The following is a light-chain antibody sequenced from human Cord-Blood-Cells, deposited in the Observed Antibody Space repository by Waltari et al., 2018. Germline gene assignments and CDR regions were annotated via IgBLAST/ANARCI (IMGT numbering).Light chain of an antibody. V-gene: IGLV1-36*01. J-gene: IGLJ1*01. Sequence: QSVLTQPPSVSEAPRQRVTISCSGSSSTIGNNAVHWYQQLPGKAPKLLIYYDDLLPSGVSDRFSGSKSGTSASLAISGLQSEYEADYYCAAWDDSLNGYVFGTGTKVTVL. CDR1: SSTIGNNA. CDR2: YDD. CDR3: AAWDDSLNGYV.